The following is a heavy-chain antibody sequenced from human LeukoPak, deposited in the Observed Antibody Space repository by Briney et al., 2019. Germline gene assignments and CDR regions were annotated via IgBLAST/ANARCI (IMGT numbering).Heavy chain of an antibody. CDR2: ISADNAKT. CDR1: GYTFSSYG. J-gene: IGHJ1*01. Sequence: GASVKVSCKASGYTFSSYGISWVRQAPGQGLEWMGWISADNAKTNSAQRLQGRVTMTTHTSTSTAYMELRSLRSDDTAVYYCAGGPMTPQYFQYWGQGTLVTVSS. V-gene: IGHV1-18*01. CDR3: AGGPMTPQYFQY.